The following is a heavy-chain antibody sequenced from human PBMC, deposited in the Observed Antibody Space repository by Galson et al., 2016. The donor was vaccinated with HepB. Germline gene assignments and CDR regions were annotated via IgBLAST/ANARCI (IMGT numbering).Heavy chain of an antibody. V-gene: IGHV3-7*01. CDR3: ARDPMRFAFDL. J-gene: IGHJ3*01. CDR2: INPDGSQT. CDR1: GFTFRTSW. Sequence: SLRLSCAASGFTFRTSWMSWVRQPPGKGPEWVANINPDGSQTYYVDSVKGRFNISKDNAKNSLYLRMNSLRADDTAVYYCARDPMRFAFDLWGQGTMVTDSS.